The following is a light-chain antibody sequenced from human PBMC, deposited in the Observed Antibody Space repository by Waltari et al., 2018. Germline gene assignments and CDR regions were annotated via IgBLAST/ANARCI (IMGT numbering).Light chain of an antibody. V-gene: IGLV2-23*01. J-gene: IGLJ2*01. CDR2: EGS. CDR3: CSYAGSSTFVV. CDR1: SSDVGSYNL. Sequence: QSALTQPASVSGSPGQSITISCTGTSSDVGSYNLVSWYQQHPGKAPKLMISEGSKRASGVAKRLSGCSVGNTASLTISGLQAEDEADYYCCSYAGSSTFVVFGGGTKLTVL.